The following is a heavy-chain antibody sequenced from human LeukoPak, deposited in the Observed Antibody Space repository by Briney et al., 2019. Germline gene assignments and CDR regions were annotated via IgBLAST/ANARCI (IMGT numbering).Heavy chain of an antibody. J-gene: IGHJ4*02. CDR2: INPSGGST. D-gene: IGHD5-18*01. CDR3: ARASSDSHYYFDY. V-gene: IGHV1-46*01. Sequence: ASVTVSCTASGYTFTSYYMHWVRQAPGQGLEWMGIINPSGGSTSYAQKFQGRVTMTRDTSTSTVYMELHSLESEDTAVYYCARASSDSHYYFDYWGQGTLVTVSS. CDR1: GYTFTSYY.